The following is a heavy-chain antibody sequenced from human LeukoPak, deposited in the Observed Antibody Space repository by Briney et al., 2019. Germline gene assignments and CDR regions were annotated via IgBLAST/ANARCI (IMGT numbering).Heavy chain of an antibody. CDR3: ARWYSSGWAFDY. Sequence: AETLSLTCTVSGGTISSYYWNWIRQPPGKGLEWIGYIHYSGSTNYNPSLKSRVTISVDTSKNQFSLKLSSVTAADTAVYYCARWYSSGWAFDYWGQGTLVTVSS. CDR1: GGTISSYY. J-gene: IGHJ4*02. D-gene: IGHD6-19*01. V-gene: IGHV4-59*08. CDR2: IHYSGST.